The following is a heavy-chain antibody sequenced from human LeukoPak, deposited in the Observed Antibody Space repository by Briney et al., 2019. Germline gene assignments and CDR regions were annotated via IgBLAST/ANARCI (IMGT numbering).Heavy chain of an antibody. CDR2: ISYDGSNK. Sequence: GRSLRLSCAASGFTFSSYAMHWVRQAPGKGLEWVAVISYDGSNKYYADSVKGRFTISRDDSKNTVYLQMNSLKTKDTAVYYCTTVRSYWSWGSWGQGIMVTVSS. D-gene: IGHD1-26*01. J-gene: IGHJ5*02. CDR1: GFTFSSYA. CDR3: TTVRSYWSWGS. V-gene: IGHV3-30-3*01.